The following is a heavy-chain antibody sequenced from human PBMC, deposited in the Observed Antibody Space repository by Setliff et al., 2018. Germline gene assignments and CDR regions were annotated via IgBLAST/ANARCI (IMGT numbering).Heavy chain of an antibody. D-gene: IGHD3-3*01. J-gene: IGHJ5*02. CDR1: GYTFTNYA. Sequence: ASVKVSCKASGYTFTNYAMHWVRQAPGQRLEWLGWISGGNGNTKYSQKFQGRVTITRDTSASTGYMELSSLRSEDTAVYYCARLQAIFGVFKDGDWFDPWAREPWSPSPQ. V-gene: IGHV1-3*01. CDR2: ISGGNGNT. CDR3: ARLQAIFGVFKDGDWFDP.